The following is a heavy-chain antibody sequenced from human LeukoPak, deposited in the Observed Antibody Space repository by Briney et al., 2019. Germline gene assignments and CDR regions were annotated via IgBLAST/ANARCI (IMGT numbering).Heavy chain of an antibody. CDR3: GRLSEPLVNGGVSWSFDN. D-gene: IGHD2-15*01. V-gene: IGHV3-7*03. CDR1: GFTFSSYW. Sequence: PGGSLRLSCAASGFTFSSYWMSWVRQAPGKGLEWVANINQDGSEKYYVDSVKGRFTISRDNAKNSLYLQMNSLRAEDPAVYYCGRLSEPLVNGGVSWSFDNWRQGTLVTVSS. J-gene: IGHJ4*02. CDR2: INQDGSEK.